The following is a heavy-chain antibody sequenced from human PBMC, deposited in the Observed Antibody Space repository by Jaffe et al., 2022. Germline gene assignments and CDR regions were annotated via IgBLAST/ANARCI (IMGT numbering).Heavy chain of an antibody. V-gene: IGHV1-69*01. Sequence: QVQLVQSGAEVKKPGSSVKVSCKASGGTFSSYAISWVRQAPGQGLEWMGGIIPIFGTANYAQKFQGRVTITADESTSTAYMELSSLRSEDTAVYYCARDVLGYCSGGSCYSLYYWGQGTLVTVSS. D-gene: IGHD2-15*01. CDR2: IIPIFGTA. CDR3: ARDVLGYCSGGSCYSLYY. CDR1: GGTFSSYA. J-gene: IGHJ4*02.